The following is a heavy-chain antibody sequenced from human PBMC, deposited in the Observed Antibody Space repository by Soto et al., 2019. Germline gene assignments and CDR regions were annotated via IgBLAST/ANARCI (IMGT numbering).Heavy chain of an antibody. CDR1: GFTFSSSA. Sequence: LRLSCVVSGFTFSSSAINWVRQAPGKGLEWVSTISGSGVAKFYADSVKGRFTISRDNSNNTVSLQMNSLRAEDAAVYYCAKDRSPGATTWNVYWGQGTLVTVSS. D-gene: IGHD1-1*01. J-gene: IGHJ1*01. CDR2: ISGSGVAK. V-gene: IGHV3-23*01. CDR3: AKDRSPGATTWNVY.